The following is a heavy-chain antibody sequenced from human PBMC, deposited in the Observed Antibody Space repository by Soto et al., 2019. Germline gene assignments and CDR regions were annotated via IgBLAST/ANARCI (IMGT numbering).Heavy chain of an antibody. CDR2: IYPGDSDT. J-gene: IGHJ6*02. Sequence: GESLKIACKGSGYSFTSYWIGWVRQMPGKGLEWMGIIYPGDSDTRYSPSFQGQVTISADKSISTAYLQWSSLKASDTAMYYCASPAAAGDYYYYGMDVWGQGTTVTVSS. D-gene: IGHD6-13*01. CDR1: GYSFTSYW. V-gene: IGHV5-51*01. CDR3: ASPAAAGDYYYYGMDV.